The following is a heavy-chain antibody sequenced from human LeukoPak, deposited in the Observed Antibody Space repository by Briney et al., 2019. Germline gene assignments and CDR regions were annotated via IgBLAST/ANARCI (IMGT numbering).Heavy chain of an antibody. CDR2: ISGSGGST. Sequence: GGSLRLSCAASGFTFSSYAMGWVRQAPGKGLEWVSAISGSGGSTYYADSVKGRFTISRDNSKNTLYLQMNSLRAEDTAVYYCAKLYSSGWYPGYYYGMDVWGQGTTVTVSS. D-gene: IGHD6-19*01. CDR1: GFTFSSYA. V-gene: IGHV3-23*01. J-gene: IGHJ6*02. CDR3: AKLYSSGWYPGYYYGMDV.